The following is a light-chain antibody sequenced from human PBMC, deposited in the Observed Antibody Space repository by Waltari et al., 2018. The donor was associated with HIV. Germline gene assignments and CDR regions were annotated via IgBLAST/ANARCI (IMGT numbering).Light chain of an antibody. CDR3: SSYTSISTLV. J-gene: IGLJ3*02. CDR2: EVS. CDR1: SRAVGRYDH. Sequence: QSALTQPASVSGYPGQSITISCTGISRAVGRYDHASWYQHDPGKAPKFMIYEVSNRPSGVSNRFSGSKSGNTASLTISGLQAEDEADYYCSSYTSISTLVFGGGTKLTVL. V-gene: IGLV2-14*01.